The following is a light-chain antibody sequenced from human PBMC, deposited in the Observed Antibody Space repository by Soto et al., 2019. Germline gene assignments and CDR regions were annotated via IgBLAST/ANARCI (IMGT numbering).Light chain of an antibody. Sequence: QPVLTQPPSASGTPGQRVTISCSGSNSNIGSNTVNWYQQLPRTAPKLLVFTDFQRPSGVPDRFSGSRSGTSASLAISGLQSEDEADYFCATWDDSLNGWVFGGGTKPTVL. V-gene: IGLV1-44*01. J-gene: IGLJ3*02. CDR3: ATWDDSLNGWV. CDR2: TDF. CDR1: NSNIGSNT.